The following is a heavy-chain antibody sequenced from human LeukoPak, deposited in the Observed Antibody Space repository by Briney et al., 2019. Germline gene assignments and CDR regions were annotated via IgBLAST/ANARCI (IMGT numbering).Heavy chain of an antibody. CDR2: LYSDGST. Sequence: GGSLRLSCAASGFTVSRNYMSWVRQAPGKGLEWVSVLYSDGSTYHADSVKGRFTISRDNSKNTLYLQMNNLRAEDTAVYYCARGSYYGSGSYYFDYWGQGTLVTVSS. D-gene: IGHD3-10*01. CDR1: GFTVSRNY. J-gene: IGHJ4*02. CDR3: ARGSYYGSGSYYFDY. V-gene: IGHV3-53*01.